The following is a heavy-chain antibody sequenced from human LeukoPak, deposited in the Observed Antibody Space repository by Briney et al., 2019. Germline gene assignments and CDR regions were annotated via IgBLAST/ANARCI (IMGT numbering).Heavy chain of an antibody. Sequence: PSENLSLTCAVYGGSFSGYYWSWLRQPPGKGLEWIGEINHSGSTNYNPTLKSRVTISVDTSKNQFSLKLSSVTATDTAVYYCARATYDAGDYWGQGTLVTVSS. CDR3: ARATYDAGDY. V-gene: IGHV4-34*01. J-gene: IGHJ4*02. D-gene: IGHD3-3*01. CDR2: INHSGST. CDR1: GGSFSGYY.